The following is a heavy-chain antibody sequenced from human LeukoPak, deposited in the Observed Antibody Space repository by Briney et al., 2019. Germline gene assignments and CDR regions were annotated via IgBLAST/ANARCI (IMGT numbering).Heavy chain of an antibody. J-gene: IGHJ5*02. Sequence: GGSLRLSCAASGFTVSSNYMSWVRQAPGKGLEWVSVIYSGGSTYYADSVKGRFTISRDNSKNTLYLQMNSLRAEDTAVYYCAKDLRDYVWGSYRSPLDPWGQGTLVTVSS. CDR2: IYSGGST. CDR1: GFTVSSNY. D-gene: IGHD3-16*02. V-gene: IGHV3-66*02. CDR3: AKDLRDYVWGSYRSPLDP.